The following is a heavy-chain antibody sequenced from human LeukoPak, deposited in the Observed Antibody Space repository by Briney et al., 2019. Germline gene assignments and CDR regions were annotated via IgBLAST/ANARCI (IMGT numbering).Heavy chain of an antibody. J-gene: IGHJ5*02. CDR1: GYNFFTYG. V-gene: IGHV7-4-1*02. CDR3: ARVGVAAAGASWFDP. Sequence: ASVKVSCKASGYNFFTYGITWVRQAPGQGLEWMGWINTNTGNPTYAQGFTGRFVFSLDTSVSTAYLQISSLKAEDTAVYYCARVGVAAAGASWFDPWGQGTLVTVSS. CDR2: INTNTGNP. D-gene: IGHD6-13*01.